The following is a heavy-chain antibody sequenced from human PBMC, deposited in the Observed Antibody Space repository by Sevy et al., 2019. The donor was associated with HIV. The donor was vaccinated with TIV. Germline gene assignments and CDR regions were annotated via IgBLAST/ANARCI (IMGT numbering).Heavy chain of an antibody. Sequence: GGSLRLSCGAAGFSFSTYSLNWVRQAPGKGLEWISYISGTSQTIYYADSVKGRFTISRENAKNSLYLQMNSLGAEDTAIYYCARVPLYDDPWYCDHWGQGSLVTVSS. J-gene: IGHJ4*02. D-gene: IGHD2-15*01. V-gene: IGHV3-48*01. CDR2: ISGTSQTI. CDR3: ARVPLYDDPWYCDH. CDR1: GFSFSTYS.